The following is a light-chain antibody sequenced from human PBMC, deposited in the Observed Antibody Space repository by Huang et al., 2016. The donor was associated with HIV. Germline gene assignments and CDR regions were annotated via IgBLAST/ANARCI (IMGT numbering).Light chain of an antibody. CDR1: QDIRND. CDR3: LQDYTYPST. Sequence: AIQMTQSPSSLSASVGDRVTITCRASQDIRNDLGWYQKRPGRAQKRLIYAAFNLQSGVPPRFSGSGSGTDFTLTISDLRPEDFATYYCLQDYTYPSTFGLGTKLEL. CDR2: AAF. J-gene: IGKJ2*01. V-gene: IGKV1-6*01.